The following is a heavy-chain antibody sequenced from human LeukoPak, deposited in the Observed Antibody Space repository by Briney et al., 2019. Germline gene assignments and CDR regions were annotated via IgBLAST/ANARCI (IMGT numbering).Heavy chain of an antibody. D-gene: IGHD5-24*01. CDR2: INPSGGST. CDR3: ARDKRGQGWLQLQSFQH. J-gene: IGHJ1*01. V-gene: IGHV1-46*01. Sequence: RASVKVSCKASGYTFTSYYMHWVRQAPGQGLEWMGVINPSGGSTNYAQKFQDRVTMTRDTSTSTVYMELSSLRSEDTAVYYCARDKRGQGWLQLQSFQHWGQGTLVTVSS. CDR1: GYTFTSYY.